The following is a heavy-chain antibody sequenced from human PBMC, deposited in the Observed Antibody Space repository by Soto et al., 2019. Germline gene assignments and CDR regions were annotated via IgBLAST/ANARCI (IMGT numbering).Heavy chain of an antibody. CDR2: IYYSGST. Sequence: PSETLSLTCTVSGGSISSGGYYWSWIRQHPWKGLEWIGYIYYSGSTYYNPSLKSRVTISVDTSKNQFSLKLSSVTAADTAVYYCARDGGGGASAAAGRHNWFDPWGQGTLVTVSS. J-gene: IGHJ5*02. CDR3: ARDGGGGASAAAGRHNWFDP. D-gene: IGHD6-13*01. CDR1: GGSISSGGYY. V-gene: IGHV4-31*03.